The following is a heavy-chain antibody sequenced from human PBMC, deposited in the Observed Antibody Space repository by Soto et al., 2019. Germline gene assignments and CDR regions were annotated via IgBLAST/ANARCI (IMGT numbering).Heavy chain of an antibody. V-gene: IGHV4-31*03. Sequence: LFLTCTVSGGSISSGGYYWSWIRQHPGKGLEWIGYIYYSGSTYYNPSLKSRVTISVDTSKNQFSLKLSSVTAADTAVYYCARDGKRGRKGHYGMDVWGQGTTVTVSS. CDR3: ARDGKRGRKGHYGMDV. J-gene: IGHJ6*02. CDR2: IYYSGST. CDR1: GGSISSGGYY. D-gene: IGHD3-10*01.